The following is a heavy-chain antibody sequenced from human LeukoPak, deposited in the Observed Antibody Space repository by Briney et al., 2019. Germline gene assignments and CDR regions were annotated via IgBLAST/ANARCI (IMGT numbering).Heavy chain of an antibody. D-gene: IGHD3-3*01. J-gene: IGHJ5*02. CDR2: IYYSGST. CDR3: ARAEGTIFGYP. Sequence: ASETLSLTCTVSGGSISSSSYYWGWIRQPPGKGLEWIGSIYYSGSTYYNPSLKSRVTISVDTSKNQFSLKLSSVTAADTAVYYCARAEGTIFGYPWGQGTLVTVSS. V-gene: IGHV4-39*07. CDR1: GGSISSSSYY.